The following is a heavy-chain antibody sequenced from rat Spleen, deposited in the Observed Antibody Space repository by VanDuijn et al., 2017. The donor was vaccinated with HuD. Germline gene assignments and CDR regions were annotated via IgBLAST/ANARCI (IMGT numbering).Heavy chain of an antibody. D-gene: IGHD5-1*01. Sequence: EVRLVESGGGLVQPGRSLKLSCAVSGFTFSNYGMAWVRQAPTKGLEWVATISYDGSNTYYRDSVKGRFTISRDNTKSTLYLQMDSLGSEDTATYYCARQNWPYYFDYWGQGVMVTVSS. J-gene: IGHJ2*01. CDR1: GFTFSNYG. CDR2: ISYDGSNT. CDR3: ARQNWPYYFDY. V-gene: IGHV5-29*01.